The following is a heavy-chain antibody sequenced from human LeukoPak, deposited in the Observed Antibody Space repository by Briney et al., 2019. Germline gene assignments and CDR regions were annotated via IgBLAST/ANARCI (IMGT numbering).Heavy chain of an antibody. CDR3: ARGYISSWFFDY. CDR2: IYSGDSDT. CDR1: GYSFSNHW. D-gene: IGHD6-13*01. Sequence: GESLKISCKGSGYSFSNHWIGWVRQMPGKGLEWMGVIYSGDSDTRYSPSFQGQVTMSVDKSIDTAFLQWSSLKASDSAMYYCARGYISSWFFDYWGQGTLVTVSS. J-gene: IGHJ4*02. V-gene: IGHV5-51*01.